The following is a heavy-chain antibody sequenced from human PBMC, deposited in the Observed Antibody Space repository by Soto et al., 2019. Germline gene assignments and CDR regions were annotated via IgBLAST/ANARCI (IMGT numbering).Heavy chain of an antibody. CDR3: AIGRDAYNYNY. Sequence: QVQLVESGGGVVQPGRSQRLSCAASGFTFSLFAMHWVRQAPGKGLEWVAVISSDGRSENYADSVKGRFTISRDNSMNTLYLQMNSLRTEDTAMYYCAIGRDAYNYNYWGQGTLVTVSS. D-gene: IGHD5-12*01. CDR1: GFTFSLFA. J-gene: IGHJ4*02. V-gene: IGHV3-30-3*01. CDR2: ISSDGRSE.